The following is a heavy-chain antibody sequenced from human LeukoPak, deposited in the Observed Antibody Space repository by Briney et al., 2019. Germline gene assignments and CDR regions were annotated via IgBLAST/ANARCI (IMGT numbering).Heavy chain of an antibody. J-gene: IGHJ4*02. Sequence: SETLSLTCSVSGDSISSYFWAWIRQPPGKGLEWIGYVCYNGTTNYNPSLRNRVAISIDTSKNQFSLKLNSATAADTAVYYCASVLSCGGDCLYFDYWGQGTLVTVSS. CDR1: GDSISSYF. V-gene: IGHV4-59*01. CDR2: VCYNGTT. CDR3: ASVLSCGGDCLYFDY. D-gene: IGHD2-21*02.